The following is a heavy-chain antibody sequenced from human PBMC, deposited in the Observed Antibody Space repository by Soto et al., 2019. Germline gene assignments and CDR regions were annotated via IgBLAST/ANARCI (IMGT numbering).Heavy chain of an antibody. CDR1: GFTFSSYA. V-gene: IGHV3-23*01. CDR2: ISGSGGST. D-gene: IGHD2-2*01. Sequence: EVQLLESGGGLVQPGGSLRLSCAASGFTFSSYAMSWVRQAPGQGLEWVSAISGSGGSTYYADSVKGRFTISRDNSKNTLYMQMNSLRAEDTAVYYCARRPGDSDIVVVPAWFDPWGQGTLVTVSS. J-gene: IGHJ5*02. CDR3: ARRPGDSDIVVVPAWFDP.